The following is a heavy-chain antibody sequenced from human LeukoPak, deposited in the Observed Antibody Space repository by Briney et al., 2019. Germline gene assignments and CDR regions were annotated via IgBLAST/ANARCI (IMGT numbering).Heavy chain of an antibody. V-gene: IGHV3-11*01. J-gene: IGHJ4*02. Sequence: PGGSLRLSCAASGFTFSYYYMSWIRQAPGKGLEWVSYISSSGSTIYYADSVKGRFTISRDNAKNSLYLQMNSLRAEDTAVYYCARTIIDSSGYLDYWGQGTLVTVSS. CDR2: ISSSGSTI. CDR1: GFTFSYYY. CDR3: ARTIIDSSGYLDY. D-gene: IGHD3-22*01.